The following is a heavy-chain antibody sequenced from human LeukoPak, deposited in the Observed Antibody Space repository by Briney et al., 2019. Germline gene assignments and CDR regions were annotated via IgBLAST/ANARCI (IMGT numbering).Heavy chain of an antibody. Sequence: SQTLSLTCTVSGGSISSYYWSWIRQPPGKGLEWIGYIYASGSTNYNPSLKSRVTISVDTSKNQFSLKLSSVTAADTAVYYCARGGYDFWSGFYILGYWGQGTLVTVST. D-gene: IGHD3-3*01. CDR3: ARGGYDFWSGFYILGY. CDR1: GGSISSYY. J-gene: IGHJ4*02. CDR2: IYASGST. V-gene: IGHV4-4*09.